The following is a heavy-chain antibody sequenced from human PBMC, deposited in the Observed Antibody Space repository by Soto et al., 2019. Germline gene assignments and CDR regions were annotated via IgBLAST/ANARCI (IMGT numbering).Heavy chain of an antibody. CDR3: AKDQSDLHWYFDL. CDR1: GFTFSSYA. J-gene: IGHJ2*01. Sequence: EVQLLESGAGLVQPGGSLGLSCAASGFTFSSYAMSWVRQAPGKGLEWVSAISGSGGSTYYADSVKGRFTISRDNSKNTLYLQMNSLRAEDTAVYYCAKDQSDLHWYFDLWGRGTLVTVSS. V-gene: IGHV3-23*01. CDR2: ISGSGGST.